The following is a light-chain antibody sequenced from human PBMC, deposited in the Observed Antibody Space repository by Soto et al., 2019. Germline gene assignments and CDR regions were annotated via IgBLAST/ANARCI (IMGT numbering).Light chain of an antibody. CDR2: AAY. V-gene: IGKV1-39*01. J-gene: IGKJ2*02. Sequence: DIQMTQSPSSLSASVGDRVTITCRASQSISTYLKWYQQKVGKAPKLLIYAAYSLQRGVPSRCSGSGSGTDFTLIISSLQSEDFATYYCQQSYSTPRTFGQGTKLEIK. CDR3: QQSYSTPRT. CDR1: QSISTY.